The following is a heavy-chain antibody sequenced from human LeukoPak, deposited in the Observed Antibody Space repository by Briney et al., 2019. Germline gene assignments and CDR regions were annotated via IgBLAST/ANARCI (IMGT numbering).Heavy chain of an antibody. CDR2: ISSSSSYI. Sequence: GGSLRLSCAASGFTFSGYSMNWVRQAPGKGLEWVSSISSSSSYIYYADSVKGRFTISRDNAKNSLYLQMNSLRAEDTAVYYCARDSWLYCSSTSCYLSYYYGMDVWGQGTTVTVSS. CDR3: ARDSWLYCSSTSCYLSYYYGMDV. V-gene: IGHV3-21*01. D-gene: IGHD2-2*01. CDR1: GFTFSGYS. J-gene: IGHJ6*02.